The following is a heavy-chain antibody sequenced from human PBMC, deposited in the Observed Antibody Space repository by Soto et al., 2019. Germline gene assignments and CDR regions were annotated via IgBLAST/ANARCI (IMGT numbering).Heavy chain of an antibody. CDR2: LGAGGDT. CDR1: GFTVSSYD. D-gene: IGHD3-10*01. V-gene: IGHV3-13*01. CDR3: ARGTMVRGTLDPGISGPLDY. Sequence: EVQLVESGGGLVQPGGSLRLACAASGFTVSSYDMHWVRHVTGKGLEWVSTLGAGGDTYFPDSVKGRFTISRDHAKNSLYLQMNNLRAGDTAVYYCARGTMVRGTLDPGISGPLDYWRQGTLVAVSS. J-gene: IGHJ4*02.